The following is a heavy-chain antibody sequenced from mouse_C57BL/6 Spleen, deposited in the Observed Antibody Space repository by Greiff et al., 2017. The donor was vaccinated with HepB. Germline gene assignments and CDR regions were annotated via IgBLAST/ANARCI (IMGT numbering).Heavy chain of an antibody. CDR2: ISSGSSTI. Sequence: EVKVEESGGGLVKPGGSLKLSCAASGFTFSDYGMHWVRQAPEKGLEWVAYISSGSSTIYYADTVKGRFTISRDNAKNTLFLQMTSLRSEDTAMYYCAKGDSLYYAMDYWGQGTSVTVSS. J-gene: IGHJ4*01. V-gene: IGHV5-17*01. D-gene: IGHD3-3*01. CDR1: GFTFSDYG. CDR3: AKGDSLYYAMDY.